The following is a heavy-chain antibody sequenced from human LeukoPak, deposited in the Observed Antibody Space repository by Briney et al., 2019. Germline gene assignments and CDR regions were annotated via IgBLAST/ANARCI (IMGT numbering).Heavy chain of an antibody. CDR2: ISSSSSTI. Sequence: GGFLRLSCAASGFTFSSYSMNWVRQAPGKGLEWVSYISSSSSTIYYADSVKGRFTISRDNAKNSLYLQMNSLRAEDTAVYYCARGNRRSADAFDIWGQGTMVTVSS. V-gene: IGHV3-48*01. J-gene: IGHJ3*02. D-gene: IGHD1-14*01. CDR3: ARGNRRSADAFDI. CDR1: GFTFSSYS.